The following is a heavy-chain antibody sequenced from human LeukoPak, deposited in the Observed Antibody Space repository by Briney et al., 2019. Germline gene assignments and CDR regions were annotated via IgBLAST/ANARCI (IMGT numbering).Heavy chain of an antibody. CDR2: IKSKTDGGTT. CDR3: SKGPPFH. Sequence: GGSLRLSCAASGFTFNNAWMSWVRQAPGKGLEWVGGIKSKTDGGTTDYAAPVKGRYTISRDDSKNTRYLQMDSLKADDTAVYYCSKGPPFHWGQGTLVTVSS. V-gene: IGHV3-15*01. CDR1: GFTFNNAW. J-gene: IGHJ4*02. D-gene: IGHD2-21*01.